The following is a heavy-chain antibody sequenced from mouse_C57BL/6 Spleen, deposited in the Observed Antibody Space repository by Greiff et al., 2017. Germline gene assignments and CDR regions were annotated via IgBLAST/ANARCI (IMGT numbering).Heavy chain of an antibody. J-gene: IGHJ4*01. Sequence: LVESGAELVRPGASVTLSCKASGYTFTDYEMHWVKQTPVHGLEWIGAIDPETGGTAYNQKFKGKAILTADKSSSTAYMELRSLTSEDSAVYYCIYYGSSYGAMDYWGQGTSVTVSS. CDR2: IDPETGGT. CDR1: GYTFTDYE. D-gene: IGHD1-1*01. V-gene: IGHV1-15*01. CDR3: IYYGSSYGAMDY.